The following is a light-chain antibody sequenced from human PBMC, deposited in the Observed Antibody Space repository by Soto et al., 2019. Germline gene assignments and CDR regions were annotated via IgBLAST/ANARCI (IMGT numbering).Light chain of an antibody. V-gene: IGLV2-14*01. Sequence: QSALTQPASVSGSPVQSITISCTGATLAVGLYNYVSWYQQRPDKAPKLIIYDVSDRPSGLSNRFSGSKSGSTASLTISGLQAEDEADYYCAAYTSRATPYIFGTGTKVTV. J-gene: IGLJ1*01. CDR1: TLAVGLYNY. CDR2: DVS. CDR3: AAYTSRATPYI.